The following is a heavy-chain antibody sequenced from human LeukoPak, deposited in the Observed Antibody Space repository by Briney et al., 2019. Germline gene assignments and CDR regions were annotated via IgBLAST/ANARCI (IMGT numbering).Heavy chain of an antibody. CDR1: GFTFGKYW. J-gene: IGHJ4*02. Sequence: GGSLRLSCVASGFTFGKYWMSWVRQAPGKGLEWVANIKLDGGEKNYVDSVKGRFTISRDNTKNSLYLQMNSLRVEDTAVFYCARDQYDTWSRRGNFDSWGQGTLVIVSS. CDR2: IKLDGGEK. D-gene: IGHD3-3*01. CDR3: ARDQYDTWSRRGNFDS. V-gene: IGHV3-7*03.